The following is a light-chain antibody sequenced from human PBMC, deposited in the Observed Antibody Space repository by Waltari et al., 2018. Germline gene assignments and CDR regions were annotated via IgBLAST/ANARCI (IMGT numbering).Light chain of an antibody. V-gene: IGLV3-21*04. Sequence: SYVLTQPPSVSVAPGETARISCGGNNIGRISVHWYQPKAGQAPVLVMSYDADRPSGIPERFSGSNSGNTATLTINRVEVGDEADYYCQVWDTGSDHVIFGGGTKLTV. CDR3: QVWDTGSDHVI. J-gene: IGLJ2*01. CDR1: NIGRIS. CDR2: YDA.